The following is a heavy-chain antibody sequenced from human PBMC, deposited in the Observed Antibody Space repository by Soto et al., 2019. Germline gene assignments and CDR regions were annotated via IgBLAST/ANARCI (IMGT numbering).Heavy chain of an antibody. CDR2: MNPNSGNT. V-gene: IGHV1-8*01. CDR3: ARRFWSGYYMAGWFDP. J-gene: IGHJ5*02. Sequence: QVQLVQSGAEVKKPGASVKVSCKASGYTFTSYDINWVRQATGQGLEWMGWMNPNSGNTGYAQKFQGRVTMTRNTSISTAYMELSSLRSEDTAVYYCARRFWSGYYMAGWFDPWGQGTLVTVSS. D-gene: IGHD3-3*01. CDR1: GYTFTSYD.